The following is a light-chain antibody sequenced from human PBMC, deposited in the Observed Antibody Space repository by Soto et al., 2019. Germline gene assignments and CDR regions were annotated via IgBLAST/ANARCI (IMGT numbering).Light chain of an antibody. V-gene: IGKV1-5*01. Sequence: DIQMTQSPSTLSASVGDRVTITCRASQSISTWLAWYQQKPGKAPKLLIFEATTLEPGVPSRFSGSGSGTGFTLTITSLQPDDLATYYCQQYSTYWTCGQGTKVEVK. J-gene: IGKJ1*01. CDR1: QSISTW. CDR3: QQYSTYWT. CDR2: EAT.